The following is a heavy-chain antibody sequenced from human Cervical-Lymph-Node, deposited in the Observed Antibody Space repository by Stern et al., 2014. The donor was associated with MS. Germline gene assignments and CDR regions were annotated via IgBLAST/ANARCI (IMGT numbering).Heavy chain of an antibody. V-gene: IGHV3-9*01. D-gene: IGHD3-16*01. CDR2: ISWDSGDI. CDR3: VKDLSTSPRLGWFDP. CDR1: GFTFDDCA. Sequence: EVQLVESGGGLVQPGRSLRLSCAASGFTFDDCAMHWVRQAPGKGLEWVSGISWDSGDIVYADSVKGRFTISRDNAKNSLYLQMNSLRTEDTAFYYCVKDLSTSPRLGWFDPWGQGTLFIVSS. J-gene: IGHJ5*02.